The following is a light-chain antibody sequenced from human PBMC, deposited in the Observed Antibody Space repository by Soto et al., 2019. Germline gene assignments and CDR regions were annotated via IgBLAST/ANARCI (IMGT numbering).Light chain of an antibody. CDR3: MQRIEFPLT. Sequence: DAVMTQSPGSLSVTPGEPASMSCGCSQRLLDSDDGNTYLDWYLQKPGQSPQLLIYTVSYRASGVPDRFSGSGSGTDFTLKISRVEAEDVGVYYCMQRIEFPLTFGGGTKVDI. CDR1: QRLLDSDDGNTY. J-gene: IGKJ4*01. CDR2: TVS. V-gene: IGKV2-40*01.